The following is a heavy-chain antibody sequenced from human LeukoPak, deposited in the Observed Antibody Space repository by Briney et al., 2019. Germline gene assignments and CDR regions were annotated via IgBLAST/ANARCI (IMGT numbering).Heavy chain of an antibody. CDR3: ARDVGPYGDYNINWFDP. Sequence: ASVKVSCKASGGTFSSYAISWVRRAPGQGLEWMGGIIPIFGTANYAQKFQGRVTITADESTSTAYMELSGLRSEDTAVYYCARDVGPYGDYNINWFDPWGQGTLVTVSS. J-gene: IGHJ5*02. CDR2: IIPIFGTA. CDR1: GGTFSSYA. V-gene: IGHV1-69*13. D-gene: IGHD4-17*01.